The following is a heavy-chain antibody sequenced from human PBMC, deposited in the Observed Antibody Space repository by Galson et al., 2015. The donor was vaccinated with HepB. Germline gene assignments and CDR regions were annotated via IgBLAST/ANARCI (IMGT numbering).Heavy chain of an antibody. V-gene: IGHV1-69*13. Sequence: SVKVSCKASGGTFSSYAISWVRQAPGQGLEWMGGIIPIFGTANYAQKFQGRVTITADESTSTAYMELSSLRSEDTAVYYCARDSSGYLLGVDAFDIWGQGTIVTVSS. D-gene: IGHD3-22*01. J-gene: IGHJ3*02. CDR2: IIPIFGTA. CDR1: GGTFSSYA. CDR3: ARDSSGYLLGVDAFDI.